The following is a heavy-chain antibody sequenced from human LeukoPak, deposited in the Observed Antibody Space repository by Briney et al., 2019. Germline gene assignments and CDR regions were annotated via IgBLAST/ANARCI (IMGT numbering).Heavy chain of an antibody. J-gene: IGHJ6*03. CDR2: INWNGGST. CDR1: GFTFDDYG. Sequence: GGSLRLSCAASGFTFDDYGMSWVRQAPVKGLEWVSGINWNGGSTGYADSVKGRFTISRDNAKNSLYLQMNSLRVEDTALYYCARDLRGAAAGQKLYYYYYYMDVWGKGTTVTVSS. V-gene: IGHV3-20*04. D-gene: IGHD6-13*01. CDR3: ARDLRGAAAGQKLYYYYYYMDV.